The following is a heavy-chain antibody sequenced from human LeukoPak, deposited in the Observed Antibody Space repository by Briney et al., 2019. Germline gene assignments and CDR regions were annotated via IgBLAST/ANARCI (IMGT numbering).Heavy chain of an antibody. CDR1: GFTFSDYY. CDR3: ARVVGAIALYYYGSGSPPDY. J-gene: IGHJ4*02. Sequence: GGSLRLSCAASGFTFSDYYMSWIRQAPGKGLEWVSYISSRGSTIYYADSVKGRFTISRDNAKNSLYLQMNSLRAEDTAVYYCARVVGAIALYYYGSGSPPDYWGQGTLVTVSS. V-gene: IGHV3-11*01. D-gene: IGHD3-10*01. CDR2: ISSRGSTI.